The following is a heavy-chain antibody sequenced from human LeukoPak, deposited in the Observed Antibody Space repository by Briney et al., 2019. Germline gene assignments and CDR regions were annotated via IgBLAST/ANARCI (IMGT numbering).Heavy chain of an antibody. CDR3: ARGLAARPIDY. Sequence: SGTLSLTCTVSGGSISSGDYYWSWIRQPPGKGLEWIGYIYYSGSTYYNPSLKSRVTISVDTSKNQFSLKLSSVTAADTAVYYCARGLAARPIDYWGQGTLVTVSS. CDR1: GGSISSGDYY. J-gene: IGHJ4*02. D-gene: IGHD6-6*01. V-gene: IGHV4-30-4*08. CDR2: IYYSGST.